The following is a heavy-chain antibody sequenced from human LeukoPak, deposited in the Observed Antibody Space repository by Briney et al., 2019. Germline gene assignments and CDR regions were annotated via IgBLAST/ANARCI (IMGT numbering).Heavy chain of an antibody. CDR3: ATGLDIVVVPAAAGMDV. CDR2: INHSGST. D-gene: IGHD2-2*03. Sequence: SETLSLTCAVYGGSFSGYYWSWIRQPPGKGLEWIGEINHSGSTNYNPSLKSRVTISVDTSKNQFSLKLSSVTAADTAVYYCATGLDIVVVPAAAGMDVWGQGTTVTVSS. CDR1: GGSFSGYY. J-gene: IGHJ6*02. V-gene: IGHV4-34*01.